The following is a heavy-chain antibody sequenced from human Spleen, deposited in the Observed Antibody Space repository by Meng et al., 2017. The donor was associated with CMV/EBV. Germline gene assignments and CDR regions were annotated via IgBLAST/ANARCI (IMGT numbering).Heavy chain of an antibody. V-gene: IGHV3-30*02. D-gene: IGHD1-7*01. J-gene: IGHJ4*02. CDR1: GFTFSSYG. CDR3: ARMLELDY. Sequence: GESLKISCAASGFTFSSYGMHWVRQAPGKGLEWVAFIRYDGSNKYYVDSVKGRFTISRDNAKNSLYLQMNSLRAEDTAVYYCARMLELDYWGQGTLVTVSS. CDR2: IRYDGSNK.